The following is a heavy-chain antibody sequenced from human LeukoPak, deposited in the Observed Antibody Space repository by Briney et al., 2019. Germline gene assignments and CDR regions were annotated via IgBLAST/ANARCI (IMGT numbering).Heavy chain of an antibody. CDR1: GYTFTGYY. CDR2: INPNSGGT. CDR3: ARVWNYHDSSGYLEYFQE. Sequence: SVKVSCKASGYTFTGYYMHWVRQAPGQGLEWMGWINPNSGGTKYAQKFQGRVTMTRDTSISTAYMELSSLRSDDTAVYYCARVWNYHDSSGYLEYFQEWGQGTLVTVSS. V-gene: IGHV1-2*02. D-gene: IGHD3-22*01. J-gene: IGHJ1*01.